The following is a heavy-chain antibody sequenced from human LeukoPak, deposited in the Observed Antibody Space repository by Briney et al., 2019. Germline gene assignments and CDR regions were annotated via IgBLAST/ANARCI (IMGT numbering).Heavy chain of an antibody. CDR2: IYYSGST. J-gene: IGHJ4*02. D-gene: IGHD3-10*01. Sequence: SETLSLTCTVSGGSISSYYWSWIRQPPGQGLEWIGYIYYSGSTNYNPSLKSRVTISVDTSKNQFSLKLSSVTAADTAVYYCARTSIWFGELLGFDYWGQGTLVTVSS. CDR1: GGSISSYY. CDR3: ARTSIWFGELLGFDY. V-gene: IGHV4-59*01.